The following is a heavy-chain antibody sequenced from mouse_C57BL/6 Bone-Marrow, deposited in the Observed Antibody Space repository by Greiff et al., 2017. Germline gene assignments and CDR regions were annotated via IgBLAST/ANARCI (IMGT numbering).Heavy chain of an antibody. Sequence: EVQLQQSGPVLVKPGASVKMSCKASGYTFTDYYMNWVKQSHGKSLEWIGVINPYNGGTSYNQKFKGKATLTVDKSSSTAYMELNSLTSEDAAVSDGARITTVVTDWYFDVWGTGTTVTVSS. D-gene: IGHD1-1*01. V-gene: IGHV1-19*01. CDR1: GYTFTDYY. CDR2: INPYNGGT. J-gene: IGHJ1*03. CDR3: ARITTVVTDWYFDV.